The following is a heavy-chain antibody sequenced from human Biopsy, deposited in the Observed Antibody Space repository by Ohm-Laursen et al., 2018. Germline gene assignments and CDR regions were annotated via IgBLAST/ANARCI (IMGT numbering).Heavy chain of an antibody. Sequence: SETLSLTCSVSGASVKTSGYFWAWIRQRPGKGLEWIGYISYNERTHYIPSLTSRLAISFDTSNNRISLQLRSVSVADTAVYYCVREPKTGTAEAWYFDLWGRGSPVTVPS. J-gene: IGHJ2*01. CDR3: VREPKTGTAEAWYFDL. CDR2: ISYNERT. V-gene: IGHV4-31*03. D-gene: IGHD3-9*01. CDR1: GASVKTSGYF.